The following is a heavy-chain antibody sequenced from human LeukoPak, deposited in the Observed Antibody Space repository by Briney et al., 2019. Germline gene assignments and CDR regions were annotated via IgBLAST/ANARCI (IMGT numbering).Heavy chain of an antibody. CDR2: ISTSGNS. CDR1: GGSFSSYY. V-gene: IGHV4-59*10. D-gene: IGHD6-13*01. J-gene: IGHJ3*02. Sequence: SETLSLTCAVYGGSFSSYYWTWIRQPAGKGLEWIGRISTSGNSNYNPSLKSRVTMSLDTSKNHFSLNLSSVTAADTAVYYCARENSSSYRAFDIWGQGTMVTVSS. CDR3: ARENSSSYRAFDI.